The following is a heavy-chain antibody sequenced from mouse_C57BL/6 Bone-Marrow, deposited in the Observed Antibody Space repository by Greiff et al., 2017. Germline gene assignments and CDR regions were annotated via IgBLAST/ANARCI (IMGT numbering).Heavy chain of an antibody. CDR2: IYPGDGDT. J-gene: IGHJ3*01. CDR1: GYAFSSSW. Sequence: VQLQQSGPELVKPGASVKISCKASGYAFSSSWMNWVKQRPGKGLEWIGRIYPGDGDTNYNGKFKGKATLTADKSSSTAYMQLSSLTSEDSAVYFCASYREDSSGPFAYWGQGTLVTVSA. D-gene: IGHD3-2*02. V-gene: IGHV1-82*01. CDR3: ASYREDSSGPFAY.